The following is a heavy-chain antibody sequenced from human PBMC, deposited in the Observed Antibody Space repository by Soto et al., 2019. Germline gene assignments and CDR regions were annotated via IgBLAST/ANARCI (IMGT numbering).Heavy chain of an antibody. J-gene: IGHJ6*02. CDR2: IIPIFGTA. CDR3: ARDKLRFRYYYYYGMDV. V-gene: IGHV1-69*13. D-gene: IGHD3-3*01. Sequence: SVKVSCKASGGTFSSYAISWVRQAPGQGLEWMGGIIPIFGTANYAQKFQGRVTITADESTSTAYMELSSLRSEDTAVYYCARDKLRFRYYYYYGMDVWGQGTTVTVSS. CDR1: GGTFSSYA.